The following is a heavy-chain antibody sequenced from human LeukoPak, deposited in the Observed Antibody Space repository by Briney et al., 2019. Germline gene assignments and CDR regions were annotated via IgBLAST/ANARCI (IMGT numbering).Heavy chain of an antibody. J-gene: IGHJ3*02. Sequence: SETLSLTCTVSGGSISSYYWSWIRQPPGKGLEWIGYIYYSGSTNYNPSLKSRVTISVDTSKNQFSLKLSSGTAADTAVYYCARGGGIRSAFDIWGQGTMVTVSS. CDR2: IYYSGST. CDR3: ARGGGIRSAFDI. D-gene: IGHD3-3*02. V-gene: IGHV4-59*01. CDR1: GGSISSYY.